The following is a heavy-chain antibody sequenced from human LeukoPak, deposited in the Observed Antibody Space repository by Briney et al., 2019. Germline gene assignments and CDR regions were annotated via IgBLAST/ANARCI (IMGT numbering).Heavy chain of an antibody. CDR1: GFTFSSYA. D-gene: IGHD5-18*01. V-gene: IGHV3-23*01. CDR3: AKTQWTAMVTSGRYYFGY. CDR2: ISGSGGST. J-gene: IGHJ4*02. Sequence: PGGSLRLSCAASGFTFSSYAMSWVRQAPGKGLEWVSAISGSGGSTYYADSVKGRFTISRDNSKNTLYLQMNSLRAEDTAVYYCAKTQWTAMVTSGRYYFGYWGQGTLVTVSS.